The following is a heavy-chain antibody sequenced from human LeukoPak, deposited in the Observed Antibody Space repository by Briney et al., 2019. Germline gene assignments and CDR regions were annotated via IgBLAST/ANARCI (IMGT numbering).Heavy chain of an antibody. J-gene: IGHJ3*01. V-gene: IGHV3-9*03. CDR3: AKALYGSGSLSSFDL. Sequence: PGRSLRLSCAASGFTFDDYAMHWVRQAPGKGLEWVSGISWNSASIGYVDSVKGRFTISGDNAKNSLYLQMTSLSAEDMAMYYCAKALYGSGSLSSFDLWGQGTMVTVSS. CDR1: GFTFDDYA. D-gene: IGHD3-10*01. CDR2: ISWNSASI.